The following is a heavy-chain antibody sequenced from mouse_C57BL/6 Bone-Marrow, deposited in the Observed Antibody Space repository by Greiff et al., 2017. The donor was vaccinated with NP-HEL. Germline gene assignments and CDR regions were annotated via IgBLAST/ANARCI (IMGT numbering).Heavy chain of an antibody. J-gene: IGHJ2*01. CDR3: ARDYYSNYAY. V-gene: IGHV1-26*01. Sequence: VQLQQSGPELVKPGASVKISCKASGYTFTDYYMNWVKQSHGKSLEWIGDINPNNGGTSYNQKFKGKATLTVDKSSSTAYMELRSLTSEDAAVYYCARDYYSNYAYWGQGTTLTVSS. CDR1: GYTFTDYY. CDR2: INPNNGGT. D-gene: IGHD2-5*01.